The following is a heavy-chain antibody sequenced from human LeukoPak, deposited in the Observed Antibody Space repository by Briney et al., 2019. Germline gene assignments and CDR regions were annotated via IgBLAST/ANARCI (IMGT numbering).Heavy chain of an antibody. CDR1: GFTVSNYA. CDR2: LSSDGDST. V-gene: IGHV3-64D*06. Sequence: TGGSLRLSCSASGFTVSNYARHWVRQAPGKGLEYVSPLSSDGDSTYYADYGKGRFTISRDNTKNTLDLQRSSLRDKDTSVYYCVRDCCSRTSCYYNILRYFDWPLGYYNYGMDVWGQGTTVTVSS. D-gene: IGHD3-9*01. CDR3: VRDCCSRTSCYYNILRYFDWPLGYYNYGMDV. J-gene: IGHJ6*02.